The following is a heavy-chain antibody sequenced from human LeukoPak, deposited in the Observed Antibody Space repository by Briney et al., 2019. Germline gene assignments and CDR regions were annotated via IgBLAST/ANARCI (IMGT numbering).Heavy chain of an antibody. J-gene: IGHJ4*02. D-gene: IGHD1-26*01. V-gene: IGHV4-59*01. CDR1: GGSISSYY. CDR3: ARGYRGSNSRFYY. Sequence: PSETLSLTCTVSGGSISSYYWSWIRQPPGKGLEWIGYIYYSGRTSYTPSLKSRVTISAATSKNQFSRKLSSVTAADTAGHYIARGYRGSNSRFYYWGQGALVTVSS. CDR2: IYYSGRT.